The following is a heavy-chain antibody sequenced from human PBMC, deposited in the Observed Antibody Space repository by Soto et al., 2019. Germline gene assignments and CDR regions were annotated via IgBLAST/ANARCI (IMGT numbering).Heavy chain of an antibody. CDR1: GYTFTSYG. D-gene: IGHD3-22*01. J-gene: IGHJ3*02. V-gene: IGHV1-18*01. CDR2: ISAIFGNT. CDR3: AQALDYYDSSGYYQAPYAFDI. Sequence: ASVKVSCKASGYTFTSYGISWVRQAPGQGLEWMGWISAIFGNTNYAQKLQGRVTMTTDESTSTAYMELSSLRSEDTAVYYCAQALDYYDSSGYYQAPYAFDIWGQGTMVTVS.